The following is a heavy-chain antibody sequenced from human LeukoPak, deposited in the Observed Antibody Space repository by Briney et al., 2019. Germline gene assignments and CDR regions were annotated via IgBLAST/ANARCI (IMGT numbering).Heavy chain of an antibody. CDR2: IYHGGST. CDR1: GYSISSGYY. D-gene: IGHD3-3*01. J-gene: IGHJ6*03. Sequence: SETLSLTCTVSGYSISSGYYWGWIRQPPGKGLEWIGRIYHGGSTYYNPSLKSRVTISVDTSKNQFSLKLSSVTAADTAVYYCASLSFWRGYSPSRFYMDGWGKGTTVTVSS. V-gene: IGHV4-38-2*02. CDR3: ASLSFWRGYSPSRFYMDG.